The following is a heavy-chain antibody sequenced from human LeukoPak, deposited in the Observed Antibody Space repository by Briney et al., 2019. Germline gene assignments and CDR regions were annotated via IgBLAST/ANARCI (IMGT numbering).Heavy chain of an antibody. V-gene: IGHV3-23*01. CDR1: GFTFSTYG. CDR2: ISDSGDST. J-gene: IGHJ4*02. D-gene: IGHD2-2*01. CDR3: AKDGRYCSSAICEDFDY. Sequence: PGGSLRLSCAASGFTFSTYGMSWVRQAPGKGLEWVSSISDSGDSTHYADSVKGRFTISRDNSKNTLFLQMNSLRAEDTAVYFCAKDGRYCSSAICEDFDYWGQGTLVSVSS.